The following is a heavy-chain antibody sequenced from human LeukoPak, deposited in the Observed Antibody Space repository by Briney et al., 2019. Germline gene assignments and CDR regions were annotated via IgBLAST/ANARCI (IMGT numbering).Heavy chain of an antibody. Sequence: PGGSLRLSCAASGFTFSSYIMNWVRQAPGKGLEWVSYISSSSTIYYADSVKGRFTISRDNAKNSLYLQMNSLRDEDTAVYYCARHDSSGYYRPLDYWGQGTLVTVSS. V-gene: IGHV3-48*02. CDR2: ISSSSTI. J-gene: IGHJ4*02. CDR1: GFTFSSYI. CDR3: ARHDSSGYYRPLDY. D-gene: IGHD3-22*01.